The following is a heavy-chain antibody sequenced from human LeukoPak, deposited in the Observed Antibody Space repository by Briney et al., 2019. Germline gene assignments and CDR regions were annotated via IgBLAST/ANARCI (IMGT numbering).Heavy chain of an antibody. Sequence: ASVKVSCKASGYTFTSYYLHWVRQAPGQGLEWMGIINPSGGSTSYAQKFQGRVTMTRDTSTSTVYMELSSLRSDDTAVYYCARVLWGDWGTFDCWGQGTLVTVSS. CDR3: ARVLWGDWGTFDC. CDR1: GYTFTSYY. J-gene: IGHJ4*02. CDR2: INPSGGST. D-gene: IGHD2-21*02. V-gene: IGHV1-46*01.